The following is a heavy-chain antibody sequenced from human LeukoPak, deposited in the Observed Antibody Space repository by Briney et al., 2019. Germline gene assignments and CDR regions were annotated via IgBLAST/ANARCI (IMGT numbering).Heavy chain of an antibody. CDR1: GFTSDDYA. Sequence: SGGSLRLSCAASGFTSDDYAMHWVRQAPGKGLEWVSGISWNSGSIGYADSVKGRFTISRDNAKNSLYLQMNSLRAEDMALYYCAKDIIREWELTGGAFDIWGQGTMVTVSS. D-gene: IGHD1-26*01. CDR2: ISWNSGSI. V-gene: IGHV3-9*02. CDR3: AKDIIREWELTGGAFDI. J-gene: IGHJ3*02.